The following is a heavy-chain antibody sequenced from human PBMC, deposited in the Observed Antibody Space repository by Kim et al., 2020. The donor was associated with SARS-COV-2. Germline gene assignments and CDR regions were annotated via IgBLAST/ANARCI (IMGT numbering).Heavy chain of an antibody. CDR1: GFTFSTYG. D-gene: IGHD2-2*01. J-gene: IGHJ6*03. CDR3: GRTSSTSCPCYYMDV. V-gene: IGHV3-74*01. Sequence: GGSLRLSCAASGFTFSTYGMYWVRQAPGKGLVWVSRINSDGSSTNYADSVKGRLTISRDNAKNTLYLQMNSMRAEDTAVYYCGRTSSTSCPCYYMDVWGKGTPVTVSS. CDR2: INSDGSST.